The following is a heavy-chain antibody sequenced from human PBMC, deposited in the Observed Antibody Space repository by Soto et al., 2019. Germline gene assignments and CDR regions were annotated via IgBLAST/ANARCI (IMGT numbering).Heavy chain of an antibody. Sequence: SETLSLTCTVSGGSISSYYWSWIRQPPGKGLEWIGYIYYSGSTNYNPSLKSRVTISVDTSKNQFSLKLSSVTAADTAVYYCARTGLLWFGESEDYYYGMDVWGQGTTVTVSS. CDR3: ARTGLLWFGESEDYYYGMDV. D-gene: IGHD3-10*01. J-gene: IGHJ6*02. CDR2: IYYSGST. V-gene: IGHV4-59*01. CDR1: GGSISSYY.